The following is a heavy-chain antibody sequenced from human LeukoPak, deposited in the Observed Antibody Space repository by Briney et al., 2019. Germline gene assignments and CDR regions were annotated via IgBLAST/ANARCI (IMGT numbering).Heavy chain of an antibody. J-gene: IGHJ6*02. Sequence: SETLSLTCTVSGGSISSYYWSWIRQPAGKGLEWIGRIYTSGSTNYNPSLKSRVTMSVDTSKNQFSLKLSSVTAADTAVYYCARVSDTAMVEFYYYYGMDVWGQGTAVTVSS. CDR1: GGSISSYY. V-gene: IGHV4-4*07. D-gene: IGHD5-18*01. CDR3: ARVSDTAMVEFYYYYGMDV. CDR2: IYTSGST.